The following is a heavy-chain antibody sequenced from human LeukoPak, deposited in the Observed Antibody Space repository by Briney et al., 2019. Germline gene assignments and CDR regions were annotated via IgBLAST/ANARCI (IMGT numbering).Heavy chain of an antibody. Sequence: ASVKVSCKASGYTFTGYYIHWVRQAPGQGLEWMGWINPNSGGTNYAQKFQGRVTMTRDTSISTAYMELSRLRSDDTAVYYCASYDILTGYYVAGDAFDIWGQGTMVTVSS. CDR1: GYTFTGYY. CDR3: ASYDILTGYYVAGDAFDI. V-gene: IGHV1-2*02. J-gene: IGHJ3*02. CDR2: INPNSGGT. D-gene: IGHD3-9*01.